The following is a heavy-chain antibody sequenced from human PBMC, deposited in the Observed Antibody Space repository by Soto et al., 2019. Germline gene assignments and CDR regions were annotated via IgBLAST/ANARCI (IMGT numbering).Heavy chain of an antibody. CDR2: ISYDGRNK. CDR1: GFTFSSYA. Sequence: GSLRLSCAASGFTFSSYAMHWVRQAPGKGLEWVAVISYDGRNKYYADSVKGRFTISRDNSKNTLYLQMNSLRAEDTAVYYCAREGDYYYYGMDVWGQGTTVTVSS. J-gene: IGHJ6*02. V-gene: IGHV3-30*04. CDR3: AREGDYYYYGMDV. D-gene: IGHD3-16*01.